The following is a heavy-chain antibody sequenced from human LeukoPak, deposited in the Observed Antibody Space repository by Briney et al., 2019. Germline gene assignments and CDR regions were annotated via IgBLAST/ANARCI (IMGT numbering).Heavy chain of an antibody. CDR1: GGSMSPYH. J-gene: IGHJ4*02. D-gene: IGHD6-19*01. CDR2: IYYSGST. CDR3: ARAVSGRFDY. V-gene: IGHV4-59*08. Sequence: SETLSLTCTVSGGSMSPYHWGWIRQPPGKGLEWTGYIYYSGSTNYNPSLSSRVTISVDTSKNQFSLRLSSVTAADTAIYYCARAVSGRFDYWGQGTLVTVSS.